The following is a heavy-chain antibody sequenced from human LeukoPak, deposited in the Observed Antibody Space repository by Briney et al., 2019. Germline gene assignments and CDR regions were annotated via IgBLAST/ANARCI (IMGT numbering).Heavy chain of an antibody. CDR2: INPSGGST. D-gene: IGHD3-3*01. J-gene: IGHJ4*02. CDR3: ARDGSVENLEWPDFDY. Sequence: ASVKVSCKASGYTLTSYYMHWVRQAPGQGLEWMGIINPSGGSTSYAQKFQGRVTMTRDTSTSTVYMELSSLRSEDTAVYYCARDGSVENLEWPDFDYWGQGTLVTVSS. CDR1: GYTLTSYY. V-gene: IGHV1-46*03.